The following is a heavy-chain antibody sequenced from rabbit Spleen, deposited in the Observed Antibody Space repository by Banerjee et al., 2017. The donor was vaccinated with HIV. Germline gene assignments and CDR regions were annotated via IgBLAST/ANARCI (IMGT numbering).Heavy chain of an antibody. J-gene: IGHJ4*01. D-gene: IGHD1-1*01. V-gene: IGHV1S45*01. CDR3: ARDLASVIGWNFSL. Sequence: QEQLEESGGGLVKPEGSLTLTCKASGFSFSDRDVMCWVRQAPGKGLEWIACINTATGKPVYASWAKGRFTISRTSSTTVALQMTSLTAADTATYFCARDLASVIGWNFSLWAPGTLVTVS. CDR1: GFSFSDRDV. CDR2: INTATGKP.